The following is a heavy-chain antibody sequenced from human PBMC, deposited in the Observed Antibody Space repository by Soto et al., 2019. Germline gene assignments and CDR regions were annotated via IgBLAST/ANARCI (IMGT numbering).Heavy chain of an antibody. J-gene: IGHJ4*02. CDR1: GYTFTDYG. D-gene: IGHD6-19*01. Sequence: QVQLVQSGAEVKKPGASVKVSCKASGYTFTDYGISWVRQAPGQGLEWMGWISTYNGNTIYAQKIQGRVTMTTDTSTSTAYVELRSLRSDDTAVYYCAREEGISDWHAFDYWGQGTRVTVSS. CDR3: AREEGISDWHAFDY. V-gene: IGHV1-18*04. CDR2: ISTYNGNT.